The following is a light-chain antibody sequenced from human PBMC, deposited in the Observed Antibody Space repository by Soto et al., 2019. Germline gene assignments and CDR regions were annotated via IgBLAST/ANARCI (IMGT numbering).Light chain of an antibody. CDR1: NSDVGGYNY. CDR3: SSYTGSSTQV. V-gene: IGLV2-14*01. Sequence: QSALTQPASVSGSPGQSITISCTGTNSDVGGYNYVSWYQQYPGKAPKLMIYDVSNRPSGVSNRFSGSKSGNTASLTISGLQAEDEADYYCSSYTGSSTQVFGGGTKLTVL. J-gene: IGLJ2*01. CDR2: DVS.